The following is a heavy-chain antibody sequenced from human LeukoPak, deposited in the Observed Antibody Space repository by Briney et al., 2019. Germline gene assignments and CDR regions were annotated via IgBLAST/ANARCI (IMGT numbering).Heavy chain of an antibody. CDR1: GFTFSDYY. V-gene: IGHV3-11*01. D-gene: IGHD3-9*01. CDR2: ISSSGSTI. Sequence: KPGGSLRLSCAASGFTFSDYYMSWIRQAPGKGLEWVSYISSSGSTIYYADSVKGRFTISRDNSKNTLYLQMNSLRAEDTAVYYCAKDELRYFDWLRAWGYWGQGTLVTVSS. J-gene: IGHJ4*02. CDR3: AKDELRYFDWLRAWGY.